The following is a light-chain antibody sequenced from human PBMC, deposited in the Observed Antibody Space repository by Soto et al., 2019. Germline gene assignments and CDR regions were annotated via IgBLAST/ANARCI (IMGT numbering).Light chain of an antibody. Sequence: DIQMTQSPSSLSASVGDRVTISCRASQTINTYVNWYLQKPVKAPKLLIYAASSLHSGVPSRFSSSGSGTYFTLTISSLQPEDFATYYCQQSFSTPRTFGQGTKVEIK. CDR3: QQSFSTPRT. CDR1: QTINTY. CDR2: AAS. J-gene: IGKJ1*01. V-gene: IGKV1-39*01.